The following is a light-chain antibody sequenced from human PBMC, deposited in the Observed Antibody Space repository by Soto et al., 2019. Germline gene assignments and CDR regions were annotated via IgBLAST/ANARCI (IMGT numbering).Light chain of an antibody. CDR3: TSFTSDNLYV. Sequence: QSVLTQPASVSGSPGQSITISCTGTSSDFGGYNYVSWYQQYPGKVPKLLIYHVSNRPLGVSNRFSGSKSGNTASLTISGLQAEDEADYFCTSFTSDNLYVFGTGTKVTVL. V-gene: IGLV2-14*03. CDR2: HVS. CDR1: SSDFGGYNY. J-gene: IGLJ1*01.